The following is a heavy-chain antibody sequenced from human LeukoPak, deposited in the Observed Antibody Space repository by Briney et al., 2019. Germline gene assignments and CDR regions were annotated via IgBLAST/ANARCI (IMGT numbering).Heavy chain of an antibody. D-gene: IGHD3-22*01. CDR3: ARVNGPNSGYYYTLDL. Sequence: PGGSLRLSCAASGLTFRNYAMHWVRQAPGGGLEWVAVIWYDGTEKYYAASVMGRFTISRDSSENMLYLQMNGLRTEDTGVYYCARVNGPNSGYYYTLDLWGQGTPVTVSS. J-gene: IGHJ5*02. CDR2: IWYDGTEK. CDR1: GLTFRNYA. V-gene: IGHV3-33*01.